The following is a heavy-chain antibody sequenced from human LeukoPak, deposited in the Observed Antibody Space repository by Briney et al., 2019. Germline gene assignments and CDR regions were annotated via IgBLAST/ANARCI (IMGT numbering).Heavy chain of an antibody. D-gene: IGHD1-1*01. CDR3: ARDRGYCDNWDRADAFYI. Sequence: SETLSLTCTVSGGSITGGGYFWTWIRQHPGKGLEWIGYIYYSGSTYYNTSLESRLSISLDTSKNQFSLKLNSVTVADTAVYYCARDRGYCDNWDRADAFYIWGQGTMVTVSS. CDR2: IYYSGST. CDR1: GGSITGGGYF. J-gene: IGHJ3*02. V-gene: IGHV4-31*03.